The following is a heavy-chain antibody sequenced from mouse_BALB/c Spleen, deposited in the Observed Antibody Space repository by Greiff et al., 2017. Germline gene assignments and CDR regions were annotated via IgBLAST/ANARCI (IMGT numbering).Heavy chain of an antibody. J-gene: IGHJ4*01. CDR2: ISTYYGDA. CDR3: ARFIDYDVGGAMDY. CDR1: GYTFTDYA. V-gene: IGHV1S137*01. Sequence: QVQLQQSGAELVRPGVSVKISCKGSGYTFTDYAMHWVKQSHAKSLEWIGVISTYYGDASYNQKFKGKATMTVDKSSSTAYMELARLTSEDSAIYYCARFIDYDVGGAMDYWGQGTSVTVSS. D-gene: IGHD2-4*01.